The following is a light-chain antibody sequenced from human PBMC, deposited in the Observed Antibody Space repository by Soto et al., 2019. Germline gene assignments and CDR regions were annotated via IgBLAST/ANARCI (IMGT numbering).Light chain of an antibody. J-gene: IGLJ1*01. V-gene: IGLV2-14*01. Sequence: QSVLTQPASVSGSPRQSITISCTGTSSDVGGYNYVSWYQQHPGKAPKLMIYDVSNRPSGVSNRFSGSKSGNTASLTISGLQAEDEVDYYCSSYTSSSTLYVFGTGTKVTVL. CDR3: SSYTSSSTLYV. CDR2: DVS. CDR1: SSDVGGYNY.